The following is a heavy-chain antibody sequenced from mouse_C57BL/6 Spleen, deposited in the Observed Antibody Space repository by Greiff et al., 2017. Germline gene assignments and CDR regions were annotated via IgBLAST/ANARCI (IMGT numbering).Heavy chain of an antibody. Sequence: VQLQQPGAELVMPGASVKLSCKASGYAFTSYWMHWVKQRPGQGLEWIGEIDPSDSYTNYNQKFKGKSTLTVDKSSSTAYMQLSSLTSEDSAVYYCARSDYGSPTLDYWGQGTTLTVSS. V-gene: IGHV1-69*01. CDR3: ARSDYGSPTLDY. J-gene: IGHJ2*01. D-gene: IGHD1-1*01. CDR1: GYAFTSYW. CDR2: IDPSDSYT.